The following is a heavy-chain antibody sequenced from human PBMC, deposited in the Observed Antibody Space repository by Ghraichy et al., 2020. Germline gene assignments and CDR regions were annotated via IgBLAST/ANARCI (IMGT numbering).Heavy chain of an antibody. V-gene: IGHV1-2*02. Sequence: ASVKVSCKASGYTFTGHYMHWGRQAPGQGLEWMGWINPHSGDTNYAQKFQGRVTMTRDTSVSTAYMELSRLTSDDTAVYYCARGKIVGGKIVGESYFDYWGQGTLVTVSS. D-gene: IGHD1-26*01. CDR1: GYTFTGHY. CDR3: ARGKIVGGKIVGESYFDY. CDR2: INPHSGDT. J-gene: IGHJ4*02.